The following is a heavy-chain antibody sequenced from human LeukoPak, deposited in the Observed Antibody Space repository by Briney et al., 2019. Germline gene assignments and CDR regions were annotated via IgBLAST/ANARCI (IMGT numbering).Heavy chain of an antibody. Sequence: GGSLRLSCAVSGFTFSSDWMIWVRQAPGKGLEWVANIKQDGSEKYYVDSVKSRFTISRDNAKNSLYLQMNSLRAEDTAVYYCAGFYSGSYGYWGQGTLVTVSS. CDR1: GFTFSSDW. J-gene: IGHJ4*02. V-gene: IGHV3-7*01. CDR3: AGFYSGSYGY. D-gene: IGHD1-26*01. CDR2: IKQDGSEK.